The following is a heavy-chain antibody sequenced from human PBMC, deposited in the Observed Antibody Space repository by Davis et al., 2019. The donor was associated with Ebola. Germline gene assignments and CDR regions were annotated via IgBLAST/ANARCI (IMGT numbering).Heavy chain of an antibody. CDR3: VAGATVEFSLYVDY. CDR2: IKPDGSVK. D-gene: IGHD1-1*01. CDR1: GLTFESYW. Sequence: PGGSLRLSCAASGLTFESYWMTWVRQSPGKGLEWVANIKPDGSVKGYVDSLRGRFTISRDNAKNSLFLQMNSLRAEDTAVYYCVAGATVEFSLYVDYWGQGTLVTVSS. J-gene: IGHJ4*02. V-gene: IGHV3-7*03.